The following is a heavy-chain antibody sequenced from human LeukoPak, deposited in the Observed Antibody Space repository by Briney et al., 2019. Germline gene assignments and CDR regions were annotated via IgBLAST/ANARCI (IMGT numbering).Heavy chain of an antibody. CDR3: ARGGITGPAFGYYYYYMDV. V-gene: IGHV1-2*02. CDR1: GYTFTGYY. CDR2: ISPNSGGT. J-gene: IGHJ6*03. Sequence: ASVKVSCKASGYTFTGYYMHWVRQAPGQGLEWMGWISPNSGGTNYAQKFQGRVTMTRDTSISTAYMELSRLRSDDTAVYYCARGGITGPAFGYYYYYMDVWGKGTTDTVSS. D-gene: IGHD1-20*01.